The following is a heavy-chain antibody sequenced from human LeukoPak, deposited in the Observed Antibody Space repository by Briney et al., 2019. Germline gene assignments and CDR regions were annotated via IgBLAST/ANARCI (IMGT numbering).Heavy chain of an antibody. V-gene: IGHV3-11*01. CDR3: ARVGSSGSRLYFDY. J-gene: IGHJ4*02. CDR1: GFTFSDYY. D-gene: IGHD6-19*01. CDR2: ISSSGSTI. Sequence: GGSLRLSCAASGFTFSDYYMSWLRQAPGKGLEWVSYISSSGSTIYYADSVKGRFTISSDNAKNSLYLQMTSLRAEDTAVYYCARVGSSGSRLYFDYWGRGPLVTVSS.